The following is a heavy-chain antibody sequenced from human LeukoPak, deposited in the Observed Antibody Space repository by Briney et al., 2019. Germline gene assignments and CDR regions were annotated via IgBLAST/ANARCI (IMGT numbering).Heavy chain of an antibody. Sequence: GGSLRLSCAASGFTFSSYTMNWVRQGPGKGLERVSSISSSSIYIYYADSVKGRFTISRDNAKNSLYLQMNSLRAEDTAAYYCARDPWVGVTTDYWGQGTLVTVSS. D-gene: IGHD4-11*01. V-gene: IGHV3-21*01. J-gene: IGHJ4*02. CDR3: ARDPWVGVTTDY. CDR2: ISSSSIYI. CDR1: GFTFSSYT.